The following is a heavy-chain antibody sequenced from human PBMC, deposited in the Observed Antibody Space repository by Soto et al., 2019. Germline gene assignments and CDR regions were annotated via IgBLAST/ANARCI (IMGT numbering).Heavy chain of an antibody. CDR3: ARLSGIGGGSYYPPHYYYYYGMDV. D-gene: IGHD1-26*01. V-gene: IGHV5-10-1*01. CDR1: GYSFTSYG. J-gene: IGHJ6*02. Sequence: PGESLKICCKGSGYSFTSYGISWVRQMPGKGLEWMGRIDPSASYTNYSPSFQGHVTISADKSISTAYLQWSSLKASDTAMYYCARLSGIGGGSYYPPHYYYYYGMDVWGQGTTVTVSS. CDR2: IDPSASYT.